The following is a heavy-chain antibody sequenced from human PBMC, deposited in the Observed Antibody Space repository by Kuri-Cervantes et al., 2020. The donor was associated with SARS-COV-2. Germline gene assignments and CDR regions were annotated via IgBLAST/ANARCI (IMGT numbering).Heavy chain of an antibody. Sequence: SGPTLVIPPQTLTLTCTFSGFSLSTSGMCVSWIRQPPGKALEWLALIDWDDDKYYSTSLKTRLTISKDTSKNQVVLTMTNMDPVDTATYYCARIQCKITFGGVIALIPDYWGQGTLVTVSS. J-gene: IGHJ4*02. V-gene: IGHV2-70*01. CDR3: ARIQCKITFGGVIALIPDY. CDR2: IDWDDDK. D-gene: IGHD3-16*02. CDR1: GFSLSTSGMC.